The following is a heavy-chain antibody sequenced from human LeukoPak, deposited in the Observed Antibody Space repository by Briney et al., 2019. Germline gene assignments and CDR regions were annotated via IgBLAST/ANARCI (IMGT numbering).Heavy chain of an antibody. V-gene: IGHV1-69*13. J-gene: IGHJ3*02. CDR1: GGTFSSYA. Sequence: AASVKVSCKASGGTFSSYAISWVRQAPGQGLEWMGGIIPIFGTANYAQKFQGRVTITADESTSTAYMELSSLRSEDTAVYYCAREGQYYYGSGSPQGAFDIWGQGTMVTVSS. CDR3: AREGQYYYGSGSPQGAFDI. CDR2: IIPIFGTA. D-gene: IGHD3-10*01.